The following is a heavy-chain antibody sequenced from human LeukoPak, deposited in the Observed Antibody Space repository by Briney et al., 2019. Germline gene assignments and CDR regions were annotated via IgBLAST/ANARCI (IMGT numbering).Heavy chain of an antibody. CDR3: ASQSSMVPFDY. D-gene: IGHD3-10*01. V-gene: IGHV4-34*01. CDR2: INHSGST. Sequence: PSETLSLTCAVYGGSFSGYYWSWIRQPPGKGLEWIGEINHSGSTNYNPSLKSRVTISVDTSKNQFSLKLSSVTAADTAVYYCASQSSMVPFDYWGQGTLATVSS. CDR1: GGSFSGYY. J-gene: IGHJ4*02.